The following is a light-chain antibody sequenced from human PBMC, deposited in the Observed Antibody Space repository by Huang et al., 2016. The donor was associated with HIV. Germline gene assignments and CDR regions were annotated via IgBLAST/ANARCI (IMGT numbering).Light chain of an antibody. CDR2: GAS. V-gene: IGKV3-15*01. CDR1: QNIDTN. CDR3: HQYNDWPPWT. Sequence: EIVMTQSPATLSVSPGERAILLCRASQNIDTNVAWYQQKPGQAPRLLIFGASTRATGISARYTGGGSETEFTLTINSVQSEDVAMYYCHQYNDWPPWTFGQGIRVEI. J-gene: IGKJ1*01.